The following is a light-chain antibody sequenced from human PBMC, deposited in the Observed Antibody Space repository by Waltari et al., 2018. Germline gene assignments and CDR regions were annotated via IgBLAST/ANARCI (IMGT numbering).Light chain of an antibody. CDR2: KAN. V-gene: IGLV8-61*01. Sequence: QTVVTQEPSLSVSPGGPVTLTCSLSSGSISATSYATWYQQTPGQAPRTLVYKANTRSSGVPDRFSGSILENKAALTITGAQADDECDYYCALYMGGGIWVFGGGTKLTVL. J-gene: IGLJ3*02. CDR3: ALYMGGGIWV. CDR1: SGSISATSY.